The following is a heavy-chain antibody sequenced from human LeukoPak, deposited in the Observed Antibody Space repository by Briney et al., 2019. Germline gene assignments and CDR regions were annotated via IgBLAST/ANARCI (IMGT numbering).Heavy chain of an antibody. Sequence: GGSLRLSCAASGFTFSSYAMSWVRQAPGKGLEWVSAISGSGGSTYYADSVKGRFTISRDNSKNTLYLQMNSLRAEDTAVYYCAKLTTGPYYHDSSGYYYEHDAFDIWGQGTMVTVSS. D-gene: IGHD3-22*01. V-gene: IGHV3-23*01. CDR2: ISGSGGST. CDR1: GFTFSSYA. CDR3: AKLTTGPYYHDSSGYYYEHDAFDI. J-gene: IGHJ3*02.